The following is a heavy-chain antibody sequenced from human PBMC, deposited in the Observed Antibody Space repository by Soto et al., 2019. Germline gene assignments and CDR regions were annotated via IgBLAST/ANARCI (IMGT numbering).Heavy chain of an antibody. V-gene: IGHV1-2*02. D-gene: IGHD2-21*02. CDR3: VRGGGVDVVTPTRIVFDY. CDR1: GYTFTGNY. J-gene: IGHJ4*02. CDR2: INPRNGDT. Sequence: QVQLVQSGAEVKKPGASVKVSCKVSGYTFTGNYMHWMRQAPGQGPEWMGWINPRNGDTDYAQKFQGRVTITRDTFISPAYMDLSRLTSDATAIYVCVRGGGVDVVTPTRIVFDYWGQGTLLSVSS.